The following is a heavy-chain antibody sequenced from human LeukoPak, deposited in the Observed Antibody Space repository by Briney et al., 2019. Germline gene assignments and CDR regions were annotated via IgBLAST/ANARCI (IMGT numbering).Heavy chain of an antibody. Sequence: GGSLRLSCAGSGFIFGGYWMHWVRQAPGKGLVWVSRVDNDGINTIYADSVKGRFTISRDNAKNTLYLQMSSLRAEDTAVYYCAKDRGTPDAFDLWGQGTMVTVSS. J-gene: IGHJ3*01. V-gene: IGHV3-74*01. CDR2: VDNDGINT. CDR1: GFIFGGYW. CDR3: AKDRGTPDAFDL. D-gene: IGHD5-24*01.